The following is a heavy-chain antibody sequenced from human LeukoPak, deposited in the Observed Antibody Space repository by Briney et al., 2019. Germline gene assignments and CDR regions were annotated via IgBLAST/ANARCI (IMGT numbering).Heavy chain of an antibody. CDR2: IVVGSGNT. CDR1: GFTFTSSA. Sequence: SVKVSCKASGFTFTSSAMQWVRQARGQRLEWIGWIVVGSGNTNYEQKFKERITITRYMSTSTAYMELSSLRSEDTAVYYCALTDQYYDILTGYYTDYWGQGTLVTVSS. CDR3: ALTDQYYDILTGYYTDY. D-gene: IGHD3-9*01. J-gene: IGHJ4*02. V-gene: IGHV1-58*02.